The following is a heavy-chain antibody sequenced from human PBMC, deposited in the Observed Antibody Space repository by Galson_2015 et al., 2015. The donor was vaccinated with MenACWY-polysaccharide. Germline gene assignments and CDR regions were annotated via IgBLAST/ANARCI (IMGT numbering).Heavy chain of an antibody. CDR1: GFTFSSYW. V-gene: IGHV3-7*01. CDR3: AGLYQLPYAENYNWFDP. CDR2: IRQDGSEK. Sequence: SLRLSCAASGFTFSSYWMSWVRQAPGKGLEWVANIRQDGSEKYYVDSVKGRFTISRDNAKNSLYLQMNSLRAEDTAVYYCAGLYQLPYAENYNWFDPWGQGTLVTVSS. D-gene: IGHD2-2*01. J-gene: IGHJ5*02.